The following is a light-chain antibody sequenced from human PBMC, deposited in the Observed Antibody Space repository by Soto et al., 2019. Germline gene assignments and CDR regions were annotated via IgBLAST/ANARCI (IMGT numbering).Light chain of an antibody. J-gene: IGLJ2*01. CDR3: QVWDYSTVL. V-gene: IGLV3-9*01. CDR2: REY. CDR1: NIGNKN. Sequence: SYELNQPLSVSVALGQTATITCGGNNIGNKNVHWYQQKPGQAPVLVIYREYNRPSGIPERFSGSNSGNTATLTISRAQAGDEADFYCQVWDYSTVLFGGGTKLTVL.